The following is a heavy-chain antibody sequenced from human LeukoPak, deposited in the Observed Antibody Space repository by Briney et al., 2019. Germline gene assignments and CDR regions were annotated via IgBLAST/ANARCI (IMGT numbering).Heavy chain of an antibody. J-gene: IGHJ4*02. D-gene: IGHD3-10*01. V-gene: IGHV1-18*04. CDR1: GYTFTSYG. Sequence: GASVTVSCTASGYTFTSYGISWVRQAPGQGLEWMGWISAYNGNTNYAQKLQGRVTMTTDTSTSTAYMELRSLRSDDTAVYYCARDRYYGSGTYFDYWGQGTLVTVSS. CDR2: ISAYNGNT. CDR3: ARDRYYGSGTYFDY.